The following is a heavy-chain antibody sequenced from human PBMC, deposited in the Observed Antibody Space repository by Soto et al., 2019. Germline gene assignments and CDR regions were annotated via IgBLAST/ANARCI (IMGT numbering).Heavy chain of an antibody. V-gene: IGHV1-69*01. Sequence: QVQLVQSGAEVKKPGSSVKVSCKASGGTFSSYAISWVRQAPGQGLEWMGGIIPIFGTANYAQKFQGRVTITADESTGTAYMELSSLRSEDTAVYYCARDLQYYDFWSGYYDRYYYYGMDVWGQGTTVTVSS. CDR3: ARDLQYYDFWSGYYDRYYYYGMDV. D-gene: IGHD3-3*01. CDR1: GGTFSSYA. CDR2: IIPIFGTA. J-gene: IGHJ6*02.